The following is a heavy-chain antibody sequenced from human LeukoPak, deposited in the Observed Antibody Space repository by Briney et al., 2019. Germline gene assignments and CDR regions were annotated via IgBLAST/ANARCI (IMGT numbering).Heavy chain of an antibody. CDR3: ARDESGYSSGWYPGY. V-gene: IGHV1-18*01. CDR2: ISAYNGNT. CDR1: GYTFTSYG. Sequence: GASVRVSCKASGYTFTSYGISWVRQAPGQGLEWMGWISAYNGNTNYAQKLQGRVTMTTDTSTSTAYMELRSLRSDDTAVYYCARDESGYSSGWYPGYWGQGTLVTVSS. J-gene: IGHJ4*02. D-gene: IGHD6-19*01.